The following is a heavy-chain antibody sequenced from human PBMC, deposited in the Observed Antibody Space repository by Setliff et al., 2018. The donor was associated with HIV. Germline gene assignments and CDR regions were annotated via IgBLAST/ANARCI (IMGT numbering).Heavy chain of an antibody. CDR3: ARTWGAGVTGYWFEP. Sequence: ASVKVSCKASGYTFTGYYMHWVRQAPGQGLEWMGCINLNTGNTNYAQKFQGRVIVTRDTSINTAYVELRSLRSEDTAVYFCARTWGAGVTGYWFEPWGQGTRVTVSS. CDR1: GYTFTGYY. D-gene: IGHD3-9*01. V-gene: IGHV1-2*02. J-gene: IGHJ5*02. CDR2: INLNTGNT.